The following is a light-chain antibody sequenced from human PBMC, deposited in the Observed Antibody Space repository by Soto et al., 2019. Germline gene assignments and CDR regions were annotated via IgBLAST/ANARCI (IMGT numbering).Light chain of an antibody. V-gene: IGKV1-39*01. J-gene: IGKJ4*01. CDR3: QQSYSMPPT. Sequence: DIQMTQSPSSLSASVGDGVTITCRPSQNIATYLNWYQQKPGKAPKLLIYAASSLHSGVPSRFRASGSGTDFTLTINSLQPEDFATYYCQQSYSMPPTFGGGTNVEIK. CDR2: AAS. CDR1: QNIATY.